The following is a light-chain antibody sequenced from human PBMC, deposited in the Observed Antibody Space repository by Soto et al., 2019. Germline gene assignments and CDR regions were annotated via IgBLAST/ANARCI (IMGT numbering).Light chain of an antibody. CDR1: SSDVGAYNY. V-gene: IGLV2-14*01. CDR2: EVN. J-gene: IGLJ1*01. Sequence: QSVLTQPASVSGSPGQSITISCTGTSSDVGAYNYVSWYQLHPGKAPQLMIYEVNNRPSGVSNRFSGSKSGNTASLTISGLQAEDEADYYCSSYSSISTYVFGSGTKVTVL. CDR3: SSYSSISTYV.